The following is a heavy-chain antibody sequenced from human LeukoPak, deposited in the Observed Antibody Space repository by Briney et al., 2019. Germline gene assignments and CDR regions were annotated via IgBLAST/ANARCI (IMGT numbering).Heavy chain of an antibody. D-gene: IGHD3-22*01. CDR1: GYTFTSYY. J-gene: IGHJ6*03. V-gene: IGHV1-46*01. CDR3: ATDYYDSSAYQNYYMDV. Sequence: ASVKVSCKASGYTFTSYYMHWVRQAPGQGLEWIGIINPSGGSTSYAQKFQGRVTMTRDMSTSIVYMELSSLRSEDTAVYYCATDYYDSSAYQNYYMDVWGKGTTVTASS. CDR2: INPSGGST.